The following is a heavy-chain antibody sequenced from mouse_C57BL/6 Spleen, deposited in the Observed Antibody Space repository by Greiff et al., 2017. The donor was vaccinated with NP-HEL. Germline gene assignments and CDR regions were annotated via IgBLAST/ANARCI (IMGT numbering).Heavy chain of an antibody. J-gene: IGHJ3*01. Sequence: VQLQQSGTVLARPGASVKMSCKTSGYTFTSYWMHWVKQRPGQGLEWIGAIYPGNSDTSYNQKFKGKAKLTAVTSASTAYMELSSLTNEDSAVYYCTRDPITTVVAPFAYWGQGTLVTVSA. V-gene: IGHV1-5*01. CDR1: GYTFTSYW. D-gene: IGHD1-1*01. CDR3: TRDPITTVVAPFAY. CDR2: IYPGNSDT.